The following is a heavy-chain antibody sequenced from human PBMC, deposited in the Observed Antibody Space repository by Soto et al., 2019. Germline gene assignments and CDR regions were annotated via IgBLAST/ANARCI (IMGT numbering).Heavy chain of an antibody. Sequence: QVELQQWGAGLLKPSETLSLTCAVYGGSFSGYYWSWIRQPPGKGLEWIGEINHSGSTNYNPSLKNRVAISVDTSNNHFSLKVSSVTAADTAVYYCSADYYYYYTDVWGKGTTVTDSS. CDR1: GGSFSGYY. V-gene: IGHV4-34*02. J-gene: IGHJ6*03. CDR3: SADYYYYYTDV. CDR2: INHSGST.